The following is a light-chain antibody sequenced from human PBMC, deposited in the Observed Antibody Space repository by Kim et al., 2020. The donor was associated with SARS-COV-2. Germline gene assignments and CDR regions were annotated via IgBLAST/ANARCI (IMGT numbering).Light chain of an antibody. CDR2: DAS. J-gene: IGKJ1*01. CDR3: QHSQT. CDR1: QSISSW. Sequence: STLSASVGVRGTITCRASQSISSWLAWYQQKPGKAPKLLFYDASRLQSGVPSRFSGSESGTEFTLTNSSVQPDYFSTYYCQHSQTFGQGTKVDIK. V-gene: IGKV1-5*01.